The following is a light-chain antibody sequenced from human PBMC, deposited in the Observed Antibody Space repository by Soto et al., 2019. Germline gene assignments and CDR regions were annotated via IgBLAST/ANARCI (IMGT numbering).Light chain of an antibody. CDR3: QQYSRWTRT. CDR1: QIVSRRV. V-gene: IGKV3-15*01. J-gene: IGKJ1*01. Sequence: EMVLAQCPGTLCLSPGERATLSWRARQIVSRRVLAWYQQKPGQAPSLLVYGASSRATTTPARFSGSGSGTEFTLTLSSLKYEDFAVYYCQQYSRWTRTFGQGTKVDIK. CDR2: GAS.